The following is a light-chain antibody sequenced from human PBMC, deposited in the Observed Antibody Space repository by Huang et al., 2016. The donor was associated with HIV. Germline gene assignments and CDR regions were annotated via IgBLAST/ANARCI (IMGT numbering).Light chain of an antibody. V-gene: IGKV3-15*01. CDR3: QQYNNWPPWT. Sequence: EIVMTQSPATLSVSPGERAPLSCRASQSITSNLAWYQQKPGQAPRLLIYAASTTATGIPARFSGSGSGTEFTLSISSLQSEDFAVYYCQQYNNWPPWTFGQGTKVEIK. CDR2: AAS. J-gene: IGKJ1*01. CDR1: QSITSN.